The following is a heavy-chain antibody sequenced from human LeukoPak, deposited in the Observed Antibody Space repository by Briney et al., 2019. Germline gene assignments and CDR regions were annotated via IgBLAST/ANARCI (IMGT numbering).Heavy chain of an antibody. CDR2: INAGNGNT. V-gene: IGHV1-3*01. J-gene: IGHJ4*02. D-gene: IGHD3-10*01. CDR3: ASTSSYGPAQYYFDY. CDR1: GYTFTSYA. Sequence: ASVKVSCKASGYTFTSYAMHWVRQAPGQRLEWMGWINAGNGNTKYSQKFQGRVTITRDTSASTAYMELSSLRSEDTAVYYCASTSSYGPAQYYFDYWGQGTLVTVSS.